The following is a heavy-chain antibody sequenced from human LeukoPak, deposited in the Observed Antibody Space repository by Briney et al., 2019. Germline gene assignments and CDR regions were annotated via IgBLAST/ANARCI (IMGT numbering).Heavy chain of an antibody. V-gene: IGHV4-59*01. CDR2: IYYSGST. D-gene: IGHD3-9*01. CDR3: ARVLTGTLWFDP. CDR1: GGSISSYY. J-gene: IGHJ5*02. Sequence: SEALSLTCTLSGGSISSYYWSWIRQPPGKGLKWIGYIYYSGSTNYNPSLKSRVTISVDTSKNQFSLKLSSVTAADTAVYYCARVLTGTLWFDPWGQGTLVTVSS.